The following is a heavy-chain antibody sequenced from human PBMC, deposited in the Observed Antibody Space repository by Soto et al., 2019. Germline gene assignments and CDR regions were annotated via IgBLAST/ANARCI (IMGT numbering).Heavy chain of an antibody. V-gene: IGHV1-18*01. CDR2: ISAYNGNT. Sequence: ASVKVSCKASGYTFTSYDISWVRQAPGQGLEWMGWISAYNGNTNYAQKLQGRVTMTTDTSTSTAYMELRSLRSDDTAVYYCAASVGARGYFDYWGQGTLVTVSS. J-gene: IGHJ4*02. CDR1: GYTFTSYD. D-gene: IGHD1-26*01. CDR3: AASVGARGYFDY.